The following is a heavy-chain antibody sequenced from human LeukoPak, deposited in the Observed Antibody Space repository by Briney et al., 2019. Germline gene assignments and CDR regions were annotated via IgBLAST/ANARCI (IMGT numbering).Heavy chain of an antibody. D-gene: IGHD3-10*01. Sequence: GASVKVSYKASGGTFSSYAISWVRQAPGQGLEWMGGIIPIFGTANYAQKFQGRVTITADESTSTAYMELSSLRSEDTAVYYCARTSLPGSGSLNCFDPWGQGTLVTVSS. V-gene: IGHV1-69*13. CDR3: ARTSLPGSGSLNCFDP. J-gene: IGHJ5*02. CDR1: GGTFSSYA. CDR2: IIPIFGTA.